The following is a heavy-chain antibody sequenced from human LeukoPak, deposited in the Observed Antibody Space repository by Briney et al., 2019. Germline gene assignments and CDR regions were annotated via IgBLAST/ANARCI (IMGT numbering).Heavy chain of an antibody. J-gene: IGHJ6*02. V-gene: IGHV1-3*01. CDR2: INAGNGNT. CDR1: GYTFTSYA. CDR3: ARVSSSSWYSLYYYYGMDV. Sequence: ASVKVSCKASGYTFTSYAMHWVRQAPGQRLEWMGWINAGNGNTKYSQKFQGRVTITRDTSASTAYKELSSLRSEDTAVYYCARVSSSSWYSLYYYYGMDVWGQGTTVTVSS. D-gene: IGHD6-13*01.